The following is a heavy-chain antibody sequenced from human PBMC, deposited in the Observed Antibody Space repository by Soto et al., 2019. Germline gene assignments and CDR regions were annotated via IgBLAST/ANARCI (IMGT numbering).Heavy chain of an antibody. D-gene: IGHD1-1*01. CDR3: ARDPERNYMDV. Sequence: QVPLVQSGAEVKKPGSSVKVSCKASGGTFSSYTISWVRQAPGQGLEWMGRIIPILGIANYAQKFQGRVTITADKSTSTAYMELSSLRSEDTAVYYCARDPERNYMDVWGKGTTVTVSS. J-gene: IGHJ6*03. CDR2: IIPILGIA. V-gene: IGHV1-69*08. CDR1: GGTFSSYT.